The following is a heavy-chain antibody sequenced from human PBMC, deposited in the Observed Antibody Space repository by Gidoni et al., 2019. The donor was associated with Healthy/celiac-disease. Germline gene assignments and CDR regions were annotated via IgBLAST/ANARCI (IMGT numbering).Heavy chain of an antibody. D-gene: IGHD1-26*01. CDR2: IWYDGSNK. Sequence: QVQLVESGGGVVQPGRSLRLSCAASGFPFSSYGMHWVRQAPGKGLEWVEVIWYDGSNKYYADSVKGRFTISRDNSKNTLYLQMNSLRAEDTAVYYCARGSEVGATPLTAFDIWGQGTMVTVSS. CDR3: ARGSEVGATPLTAFDI. V-gene: IGHV3-33*01. J-gene: IGHJ3*02. CDR1: GFPFSSYG.